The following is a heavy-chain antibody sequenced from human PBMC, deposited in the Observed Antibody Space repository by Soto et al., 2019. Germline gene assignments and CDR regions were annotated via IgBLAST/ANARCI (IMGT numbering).Heavy chain of an antibody. Sequence: PGGSLRLSCSTSGLTFGGYGVSWFRQAPGKGLEWIGFIRSKAYSRTAEYAASVRGRFIISRDDSEGIAYLQMNSLQNEDTGVYYCAIDRNGWETRATYYDYWGPGTQVTVSS. V-gene: IGHV3-49*03. CDR1: GLTFGGYG. CDR3: AIDRNGWETRATYYDY. CDR2: IRSKAYSRTA. J-gene: IGHJ4*02. D-gene: IGHD1-26*01.